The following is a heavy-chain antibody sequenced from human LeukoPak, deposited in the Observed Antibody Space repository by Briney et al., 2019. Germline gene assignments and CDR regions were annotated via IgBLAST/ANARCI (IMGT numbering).Heavy chain of an antibody. Sequence: PGGSLRLSCAASGFTFSSYDMHWVRQAPGKGLEWVAVIWYDGSNKYYADSVKGRFTISRDNSKNTLYLQMNSLRADDTAVYYCASRSPALDYWGQGTLVTVSS. D-gene: IGHD2-2*01. CDR3: ASRSPALDY. V-gene: IGHV3-33*01. CDR2: IWYDGSNK. J-gene: IGHJ4*02. CDR1: GFTFSSYD.